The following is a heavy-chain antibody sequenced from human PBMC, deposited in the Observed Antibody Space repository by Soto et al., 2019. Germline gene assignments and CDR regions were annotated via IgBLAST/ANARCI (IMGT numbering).Heavy chain of an antibody. J-gene: IGHJ5*02. D-gene: IGHD2-15*01. CDR2: ISAYNGNT. V-gene: IGHV1-18*01. CDR3: ARGAAVVARRAEGFDP. Sequence: ASVKVSCKASGYTFTSYGISWVRQAPGQGLEWMGWISAYNGNTNYAQKLQGRVTMTTDTSTSTAYMELRSLRSDDTAVYYCARGAAVVARRAEGFDPWGQGTLVTVSS. CDR1: GYTFTSYG.